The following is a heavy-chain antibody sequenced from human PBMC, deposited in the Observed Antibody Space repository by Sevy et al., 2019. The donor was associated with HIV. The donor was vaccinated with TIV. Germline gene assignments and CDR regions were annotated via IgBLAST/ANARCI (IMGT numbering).Heavy chain of an antibody. J-gene: IGHJ4*02. Sequence: GESLKISCKVSGSTLSKLSMHWVRQAPGKGLEWMGRFDPEDGETIYSQKFQGRVTMTEDTSTDTAYMELSSLRSEDTAVYHCAAAREYYEDTSGYLDYWGQGTLVTVSS. D-gene: IGHD3-22*01. CDR1: GSTLSKLS. CDR2: FDPEDGET. V-gene: IGHV1-24*01. CDR3: AAAREYYEDTSGYLDY.